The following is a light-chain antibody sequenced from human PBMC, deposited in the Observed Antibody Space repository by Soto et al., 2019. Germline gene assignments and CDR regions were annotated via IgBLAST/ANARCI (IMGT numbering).Light chain of an antibody. CDR2: SND. Sequence: QSVLTQPPSASGTPGQRVTISCSGSSSNIGSYAVNWYQQLPGTAPKLLIYSNDQRPSGVPDRFSGSKSGTSASLTISGLQAEDEADYYCSSYPSSSSPYVFGTGTKLTVL. CDR3: SSYPSSSSPYV. V-gene: IGLV1-44*01. J-gene: IGLJ1*01. CDR1: SSNIGSYA.